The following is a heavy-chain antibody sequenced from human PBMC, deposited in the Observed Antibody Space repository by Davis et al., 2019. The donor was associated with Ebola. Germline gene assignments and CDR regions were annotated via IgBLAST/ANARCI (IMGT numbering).Heavy chain of an antibody. Sequence: SETLSLTCAVYGESFSDYLWSWIRQPPGQGLEWIGHISPGGVTHYTPSLQRRAAISLYSFKHHFSLDLNSLPASDTAVYYCARTTKTSISESGLGYTYFDPWGQGTLVAVSS. CDR1: GESFSDYL. CDR2: ISPGGVT. V-gene: IGHV4-34*01. J-gene: IGHJ5*02. CDR3: ARTTKTSISESGLGYTYFDP. D-gene: IGHD1-1*01.